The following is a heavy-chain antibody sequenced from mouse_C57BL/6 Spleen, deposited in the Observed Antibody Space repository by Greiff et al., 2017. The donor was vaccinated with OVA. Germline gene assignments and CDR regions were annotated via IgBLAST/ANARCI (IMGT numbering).Heavy chain of an antibody. Sequence: QVQLKESGAELVKPGASVKLSCKASGYTFTSYWMHWVKQRPGQGLEWIGMIHPNSGSTNYNEKFKSKATLTVDKSSSTAYMQLSSLTSEDSAVYYCARFDYGAPGFDYWGQGTTLTVSS. D-gene: IGHD2-4*01. J-gene: IGHJ2*01. CDR3: ARFDYGAPGFDY. CDR2: IHPNSGST. CDR1: GYTFTSYW. V-gene: IGHV1-64*01.